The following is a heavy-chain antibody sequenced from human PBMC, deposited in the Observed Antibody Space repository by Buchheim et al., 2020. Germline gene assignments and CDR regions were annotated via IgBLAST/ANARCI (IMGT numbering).Heavy chain of an antibody. CDR3: ARRSLYHRRAWYFDL. CDR2: INHSGST. J-gene: IGHJ2*01. Sequence: QVQLQQWGAGLLKPSETLSLTCAVYGGSFSGYYWSWIRQPPGKGLEWIGEINHSGSTNYNPSLKSRVTISVDTSKNQFSLKLSSVTAADTAVYYCARRSLYHRRAWYFDLWGRGTL. V-gene: IGHV4-34*01. CDR1: GGSFSGYY. D-gene: IGHD1-14*01.